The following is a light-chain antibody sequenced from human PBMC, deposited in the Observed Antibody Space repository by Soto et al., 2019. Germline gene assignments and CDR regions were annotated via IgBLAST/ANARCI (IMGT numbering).Light chain of an antibody. J-gene: IGKJ1*01. CDR1: QSVSGW. Sequence: DIQMTQSPSTLSASVGDTVTVTCRASQSVSGWLAWYQQKPGEAPKLLIYDATALPRGVPSRFSGSGSGTKFTITIASLQPDDFATNYCRKYETLSGTFGPGTKVDMK. CDR2: DAT. V-gene: IGKV1-5*01. CDR3: RKYETLSGT.